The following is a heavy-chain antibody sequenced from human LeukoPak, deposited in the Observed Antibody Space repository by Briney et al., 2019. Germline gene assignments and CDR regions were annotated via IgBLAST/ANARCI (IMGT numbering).Heavy chain of an antibody. D-gene: IGHD3-16*01. CDR2: ISRSGGST. J-gene: IGHJ4*02. V-gene: IGHV3-23*01. CDR1: GFTFNTYW. CDR3: ARDSRSFIVMITEPRKNLVDY. Sequence: GGSLRLSCTASGFTFNTYWMDWARQAPGKGLEWVSGISRSGGSTYYADSVKGRFTISRDNSKNTLYLQMNSLRVEDTAVYYCARDSRSFIVMITEPRKNLVDYWGQGTLVTVSS.